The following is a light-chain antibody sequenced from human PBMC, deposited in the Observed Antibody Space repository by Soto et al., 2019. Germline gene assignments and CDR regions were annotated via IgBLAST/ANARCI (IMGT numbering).Light chain of an antibody. Sequence: EIVMTRSPATLSVSPGERATLSCRASQSVRSSLAWYQQKPGQPPRLLIYAASARAIGIPDRFSGSGSGTDFTLTISRLEPEDFAVYYCQQYGNSIPITFGQGTRLEIK. V-gene: IGKV3D-15*01. CDR3: QQYGNSIPIT. CDR2: AAS. J-gene: IGKJ5*01. CDR1: QSVRSS.